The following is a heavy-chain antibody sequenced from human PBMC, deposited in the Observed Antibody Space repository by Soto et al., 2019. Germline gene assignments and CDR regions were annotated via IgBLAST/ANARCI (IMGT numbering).Heavy chain of an antibody. CDR2: ISGSGGST. D-gene: IGHD2-21*02. CDR1: GFTLSMYA. CDR3: AKDHLCGGDCWGYYGMDV. J-gene: IGHJ6*02. Sequence: GGALRLSCSVSGFTLSMYAMSGGPPAPGKGGEWVSAISGSGGSTDYADSVKGRFTISRDNSKNTLYLQMNSLRAEDTAVYYCAKDHLCGGDCWGYYGMDVWGQGTTVTVSS. V-gene: IGHV3-23*01.